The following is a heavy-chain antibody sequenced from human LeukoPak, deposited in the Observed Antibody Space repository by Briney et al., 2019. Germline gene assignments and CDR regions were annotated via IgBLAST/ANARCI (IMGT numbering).Heavy chain of an antibody. Sequence: SETLSLTCSVSGGSISSGSYYWSWIRQPAGKGLEWIGRIYTSGSTNYNPSLKSRVTISLDTSKNQFSLKLSSVAAADTAVYYCARERDYYDSSGSRAFDIWGQGTMVTVSS. V-gene: IGHV4-61*02. CDR1: GGSISSGSYY. D-gene: IGHD3-22*01. CDR2: IYTSGST. CDR3: ARERDYYDSSGSRAFDI. J-gene: IGHJ3*02.